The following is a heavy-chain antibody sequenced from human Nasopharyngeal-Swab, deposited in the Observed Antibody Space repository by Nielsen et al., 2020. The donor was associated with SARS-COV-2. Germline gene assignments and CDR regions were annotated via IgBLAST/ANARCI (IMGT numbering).Heavy chain of an antibody. CDR1: GYTFAKFW. CDR2: IYPDDSDA. CDR3: ARKGVVTTARAFDH. V-gene: IGHV5-51*01. D-gene: IGHD2-21*02. Sequence: GESLKISCKGSGYTFAKFWIGWVRQLPGKGLEWMGFIYPDDSDARYSPSFQGQVTISADKSISPAYLHWSSLKASDTAIYFCARKGVVTTARAFDHWGQGTLVTVSS. J-gene: IGHJ4*02.